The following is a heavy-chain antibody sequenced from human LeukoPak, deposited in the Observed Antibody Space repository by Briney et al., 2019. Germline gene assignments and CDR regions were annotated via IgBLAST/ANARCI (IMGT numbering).Heavy chain of an antibody. V-gene: IGHV3-23*01. CDR2: IIGSGTGT. J-gene: IGHJ4*02. CDR3: ARGRFEDYGTFDY. CDR1: GFTFSSYA. Sequence: GGSLRLSCAGSGFTFSSYAMSWVRQAPGKGLEWVSAIIGSGTGTYYADSVKGRFTISRDNAKNSMYLQMNSLRAEDTAVYYCARGRFEDYGTFDYWGQGTLVTVSS. D-gene: IGHD4-17*01.